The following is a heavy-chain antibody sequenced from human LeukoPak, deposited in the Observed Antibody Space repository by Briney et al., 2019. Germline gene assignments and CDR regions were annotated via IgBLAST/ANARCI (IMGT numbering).Heavy chain of an antibody. CDR3: ARVYGDSFYYYYYMDV. Sequence: PGGSLRLSCAASGFTFDDYAMHWVRQAPGKGLEWVSLISWDGGSTYYADSVKGRFTISRDNAKNSLYLQMNSLRAEDTAVYYCARVYGDSFYYYYYMDVWGKGTTVTISS. V-gene: IGHV3-43D*03. J-gene: IGHJ6*03. CDR2: ISWDGGST. CDR1: GFTFDDYA. D-gene: IGHD4-17*01.